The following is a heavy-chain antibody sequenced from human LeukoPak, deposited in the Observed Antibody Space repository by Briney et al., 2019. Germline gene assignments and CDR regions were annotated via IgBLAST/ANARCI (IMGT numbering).Heavy chain of an antibody. J-gene: IGHJ4*02. CDR3: AREGDAHSSGWYF. Sequence: SVKVSCKASGGTFSSYAISWVRQAPGQGLEWMGRIIPILGIANYAQKFQGRVTITADKSTSTAYMELSSLRSEDTAVYYCAREGDAHSSGWYFWGQGTLVTVSS. D-gene: IGHD6-19*01. CDR2: IIPILGIA. V-gene: IGHV1-69*04. CDR1: GGTFSSYA.